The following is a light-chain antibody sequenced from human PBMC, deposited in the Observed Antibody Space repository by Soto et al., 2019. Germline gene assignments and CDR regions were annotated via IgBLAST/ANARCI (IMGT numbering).Light chain of an antibody. V-gene: IGKV1-5*01. Sequence: DIQMTQSPSTLSAFVGDRVTITCRASQSIGRWLAWYQQKPGKAPKLLIYDASSLESGVPSRFSGSGSGTEFTLTISSLQPDDFATYYCQQYVSYLYTFGQGTKVEIK. CDR3: QQYVSYLYT. CDR1: QSIGRW. CDR2: DAS. J-gene: IGKJ2*01.